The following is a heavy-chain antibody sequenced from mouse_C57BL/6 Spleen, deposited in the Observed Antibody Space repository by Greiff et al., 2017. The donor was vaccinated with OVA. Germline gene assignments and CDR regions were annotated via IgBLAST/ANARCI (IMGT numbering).Heavy chain of an antibody. V-gene: IGHV5-12*01. J-gene: IGHJ4*01. CDR1: GFTFSDYY. Sequence: DVQLVESGGGLVQPGGSLKLSCAASGFTFSDYYMYWVRQTPEKRLEWVAYISNGGGSTYYPDTVKGRFTLSTDNAKNTLYLQMSRLKSEDTAMYYCARHGDYDGYYAMDYWGQGTSVTVSS. CDR2: ISNGGGST. CDR3: ARHGDYDGYYAMDY. D-gene: IGHD2-4*01.